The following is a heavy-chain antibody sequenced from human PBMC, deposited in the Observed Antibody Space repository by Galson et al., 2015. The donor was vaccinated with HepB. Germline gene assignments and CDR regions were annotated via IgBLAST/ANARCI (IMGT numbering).Heavy chain of an antibody. J-gene: IGHJ4*02. Sequence: SLRLSCAASGFTFSSYAMHWVRQAPGKGLEWVAVISYDGSNKYYADSVKGRFTISRDNSKNTLYLQMNSLRAEDTAVYYCARRARLGTYGDSLDYWGQGTLVTVSS. V-gene: IGHV3-30-3*01. CDR1: GFTFSSYA. D-gene: IGHD4-17*01. CDR3: ARRARLGTYGDSLDY. CDR2: ISYDGSNK.